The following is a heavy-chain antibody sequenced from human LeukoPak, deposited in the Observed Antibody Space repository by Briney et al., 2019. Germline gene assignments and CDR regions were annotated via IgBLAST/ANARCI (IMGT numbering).Heavy chain of an antibody. V-gene: IGHV4-59*12. Sequence: PSETLSLTCTVSGGSLSSYYWSWVRQPPGKGLEWIGYIYSSGSTNYNPSLKSRVTISVDTSKNQFSLKLSSVTAADTAVYYCALTIVVVVAATEVWGQGTLVTVSS. CDR1: GGSLSSYY. CDR2: IYSSGST. CDR3: ALTIVVVVAATEV. D-gene: IGHD2-15*01. J-gene: IGHJ4*02.